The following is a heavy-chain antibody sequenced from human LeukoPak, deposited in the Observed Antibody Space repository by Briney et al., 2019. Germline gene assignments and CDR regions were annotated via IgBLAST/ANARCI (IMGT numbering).Heavy chain of an antibody. V-gene: IGHV3-23*01. D-gene: IGHD3-3*01. J-gene: IGHJ4*02. CDR1: GFTFSSYA. CDR2: ISGSGGST. Sequence: GGSLRLSCAASGFTFSSYAMSWVRQAPGKGLEWVSAISGSGGSTYYADSVKGRFTISRDNAKNSLYLQMNSLRAEDTAVYYCAKGVSAYDFWSGRLFAYWGQGALVTVSS. CDR3: AKGVSAYDFWSGRLFAY.